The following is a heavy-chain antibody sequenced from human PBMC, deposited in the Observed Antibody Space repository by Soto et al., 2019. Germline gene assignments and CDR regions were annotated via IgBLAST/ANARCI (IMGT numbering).Heavy chain of an antibody. Sequence: QVQLVESGGGVVQPGRSLRLSCAASGFTFSSYGMHWVRQAPGKGLEWVAVISYDGSNKYYADSVKGRFIISRDNSKNTLYLQMNSLRAEDTAVYYCAKDRGWLNWFDPWGQGTLVTVSS. D-gene: IGHD6-19*01. CDR3: AKDRGWLNWFDP. J-gene: IGHJ5*02. V-gene: IGHV3-30*18. CDR1: GFTFSSYG. CDR2: ISYDGSNK.